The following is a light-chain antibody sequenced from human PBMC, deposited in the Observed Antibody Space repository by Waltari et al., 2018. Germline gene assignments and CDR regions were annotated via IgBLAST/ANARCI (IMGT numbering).Light chain of an antibody. CDR2: EVN. Sequence: QSALTPPPSASGSPGQSVTISCTGTSSAVGGYTYVSWYQQHPGKAPNLIIYEVNKRPSGVPDRYSGSKSGNTASLTVSGLQADDEADYYCSSYAGSNNFVFGPGTEVTVL. CDR1: SSAVGGYTY. J-gene: IGLJ1*01. V-gene: IGLV2-8*01. CDR3: SSYAGSNNFV.